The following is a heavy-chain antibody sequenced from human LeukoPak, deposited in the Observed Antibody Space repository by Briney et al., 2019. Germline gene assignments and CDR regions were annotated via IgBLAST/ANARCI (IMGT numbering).Heavy chain of an antibody. J-gene: IGHJ4*02. V-gene: IGHV3-7*01. Sequence: PGGSLRLSCAASGFTFNNYWMTWVRQAPGKGLEWVANIKQDGSEKYYVDSVKGRFTISRDNAKNSLYVQMNSLRVEDTAVYYCARASAAGWDYWGQGTLVTVSS. D-gene: IGHD6-13*01. CDR2: IKQDGSEK. CDR3: ARASAAGWDY. CDR1: GFTFNNYW.